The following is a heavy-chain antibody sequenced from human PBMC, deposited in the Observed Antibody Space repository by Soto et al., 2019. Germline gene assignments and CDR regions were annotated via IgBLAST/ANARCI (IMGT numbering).Heavy chain of an antibody. CDR3: ARMVPRITIFGVVRYDAFDI. D-gene: IGHD3-3*01. CDR2: IFSNDET. Sequence: QVTLKESGPVLVKPTEPLTLTCTVSGFSLSNARMGVSWIRQPPGKALEWLAHIFSNDETSYSTSLKSRFTISKDTSKSQVVLTMPDMDSVDTATYYCARMVPRITIFGVVRYDAFDIWGNRTIVSVS. J-gene: IGHJ3*02. CDR1: GFSLSNARMG. V-gene: IGHV2-26*01.